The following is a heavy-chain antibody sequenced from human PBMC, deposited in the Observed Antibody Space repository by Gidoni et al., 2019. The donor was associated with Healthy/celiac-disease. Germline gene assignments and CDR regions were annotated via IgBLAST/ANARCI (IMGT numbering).Heavy chain of an antibody. CDR3: ARDGYDSSGYYLSDY. Sequence: QVQLVESGGGVVQPGRSLSLSCAASGFPFSSYGIHWVRQAPGKGLEWVAVIWYDGSNKYYADSVKGRFTISRDNSKNTLYLQMNSLRAEDTAVYYCARDGYDSSGYYLSDYWGQGTLVTVSS. V-gene: IGHV3-33*01. J-gene: IGHJ4*02. CDR1: GFPFSSYG. CDR2: IWYDGSNK. D-gene: IGHD3-22*01.